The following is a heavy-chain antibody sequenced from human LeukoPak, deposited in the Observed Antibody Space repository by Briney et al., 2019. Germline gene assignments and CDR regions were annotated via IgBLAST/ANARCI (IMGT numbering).Heavy chain of an antibody. CDR1: GYTFTGYY. J-gene: IGHJ5*02. D-gene: IGHD3/OR15-3a*01. CDR3: AAWTQSGAQIFDP. V-gene: IGHV1-2*02. CDR2: INPNSGGT. Sequence: GASVKVSCKTSGYTFTGYYMHWVRQAPGQGLEWMGWINPNSGGTNYAQKFQGRVTMTRDTSISTAYMELSRLRSDDTAVYYCAAWTQSGAQIFDPWGQGTLVTVSS.